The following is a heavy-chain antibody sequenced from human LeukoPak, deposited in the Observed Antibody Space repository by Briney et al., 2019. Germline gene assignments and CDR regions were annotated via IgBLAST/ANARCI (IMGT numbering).Heavy chain of an antibody. CDR1: GGSITSYY. J-gene: IGHJ6*03. CDR3: ARTTEGGYTYDYFYYYYMDV. V-gene: IGHV4-4*07. Sequence: SETLSLTCTVSGGSITSYYWSWIRQPAGKGLEWIGRIYNTGIITYNPSLQSRVTISIDTSKNQFSLKLSSVTAADTAVYYCARTTEGGYTYDYFYYYYMDVWGKGTTVTISS. CDR2: IYNTGII. D-gene: IGHD5-18*01.